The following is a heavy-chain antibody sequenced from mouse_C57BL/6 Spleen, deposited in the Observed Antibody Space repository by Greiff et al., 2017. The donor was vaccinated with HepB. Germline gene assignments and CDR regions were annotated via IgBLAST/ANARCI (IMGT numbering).Heavy chain of an antibody. CDR1: GYTFTSYW. D-gene: IGHD1-1*01. CDR3: AKGGLLRYYAMDY. Sequence: QVHVKQPGAELVKPGASVKLSCKASGYTFTSYWMHWVKQRPGRGLEWIGRIDPNSGGTKYNEKFKSKATLTVDKPSSTAYMQLSSLTSEDSAVYYCAKGGLLRYYAMDYWGQGTSVTVSS. J-gene: IGHJ4*01. V-gene: IGHV1-72*01. CDR2: IDPNSGGT.